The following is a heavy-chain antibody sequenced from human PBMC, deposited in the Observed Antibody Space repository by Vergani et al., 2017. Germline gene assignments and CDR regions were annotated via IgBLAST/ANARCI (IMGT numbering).Heavy chain of an antibody. CDR1: GYSFTGYY. J-gene: IGHJ5*02. Sequence: QVQVVQSGAEVKKPGASVKVSCKASGYSFTGYYLYWVRQAPGQGLEWMGRINPNSGGTQYAQQFQGRVTMTRDTSIRTAYMELSRLRSDDTAVYFCARDGIALFPDVISNWLDPWGQGTRVTVSS. D-gene: IGHD3-22*01. CDR2: INPNSGGT. CDR3: ARDGIALFPDVISNWLDP. V-gene: IGHV1-2*06.